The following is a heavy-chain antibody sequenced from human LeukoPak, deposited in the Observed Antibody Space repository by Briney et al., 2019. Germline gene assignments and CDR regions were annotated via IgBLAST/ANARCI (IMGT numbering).Heavy chain of an antibody. Sequence: GGSLRLSCAASGFTFTDSYMTWVRQAPGKGLEWLSYISGSGDDTNYADSVRGRFTISRDNAKNSLYLQMNSLRVEDTAVYYCARQDFGYAGIYWGQGTLVTVSS. CDR1: GFTFTDSY. V-gene: IGHV3-11*06. D-gene: IGHD5-18*01. CDR2: ISGSGDDT. CDR3: ARQDFGYAGIY. J-gene: IGHJ4*02.